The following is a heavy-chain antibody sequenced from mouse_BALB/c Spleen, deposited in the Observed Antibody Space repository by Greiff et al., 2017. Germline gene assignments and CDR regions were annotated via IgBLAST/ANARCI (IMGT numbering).Heavy chain of an antibody. V-gene: IGHV5-6*02. Sequence: EVKLVESGGDLVKPGGSLKLSCAASGFTFSSYGMSWVRQTPDKRLEWVATISSGGSYTYYPDSVKGRFTISRDNAKNTLYLQMSSLKSEDTAMYYCARDGNYEGGYFDYWGQGTTLTVSS. D-gene: IGHD2-1*01. CDR3: ARDGNYEGGYFDY. J-gene: IGHJ2*01. CDR2: ISSGGSYT. CDR1: GFTFSSYG.